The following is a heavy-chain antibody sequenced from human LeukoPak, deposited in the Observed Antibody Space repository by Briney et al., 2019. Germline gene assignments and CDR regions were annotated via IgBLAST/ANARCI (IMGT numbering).Heavy chain of an antibody. CDR3: AKVAFIGPDY. V-gene: IGHV3-23*01. CDR2: ISGSGGRT. D-gene: IGHD3-22*01. Sequence: GGSLRLSCAASGFPLRNYAMGWVRQAPGKGLEWVSAISGSGGRTYYADSVKGRFTISRDNSQNTLYLQMNSLRAEDTAVYYCAKVAFIGPDYWGQGTLVAVSS. J-gene: IGHJ4*02. CDR1: GFPLRNYA.